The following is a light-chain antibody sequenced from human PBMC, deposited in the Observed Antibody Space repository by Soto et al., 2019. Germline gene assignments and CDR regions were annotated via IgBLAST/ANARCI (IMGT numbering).Light chain of an antibody. CDR2: GAS. J-gene: IGKJ1*01. CDR1: QPVSSD. V-gene: IGKV3-15*01. CDR3: QQYHNWPIT. Sequence: ELVLTQSPGTLSLSPGESAALSCRASQPVSSDFLAWYQQKPGQAPRLLIYGASTRATGIPARFSGSGSGTEFTLTISSLQSEDFAVYYCQQYHNWPITFGQGTKVDIK.